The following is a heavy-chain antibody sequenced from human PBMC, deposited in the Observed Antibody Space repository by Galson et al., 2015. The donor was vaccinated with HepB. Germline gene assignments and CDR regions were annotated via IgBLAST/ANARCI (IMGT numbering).Heavy chain of an antibody. CDR1: GYTLTELS. Sequence: SVKVSCKVSGYTLTELSMHWVRQAPGKGLEWMGGFDPEDGETIYAQKFQGRVTMTEDTSTDTAYMELSSLRSEDTAVYYCATGTVVVPFYYYYGMDVWGQGTTVTVSS. V-gene: IGHV1-24*01. J-gene: IGHJ6*02. D-gene: IGHD2-2*01. CDR2: FDPEDGET. CDR3: ATGTVVVPFYYYYGMDV.